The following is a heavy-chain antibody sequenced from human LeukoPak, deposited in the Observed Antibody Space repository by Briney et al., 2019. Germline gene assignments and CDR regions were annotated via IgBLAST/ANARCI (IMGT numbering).Heavy chain of an antibody. CDR1: GLTFTTFA. CDR2: ISDDGSKT. D-gene: IGHD2-2*01. Sequence: GGSLRLSCAASGLTFTTFAMHWVRQAPGKGREWVAFISDDGSKTYYEDSVKGRFTISRDNHKNTMYLQMNSLRAEDPAVYYCAKNGGYYPSISCSIDYWGQGSLVTVSS. J-gene: IGHJ4*02. V-gene: IGHV3-30*18. CDR3: AKNGGYYPSISCSIDY.